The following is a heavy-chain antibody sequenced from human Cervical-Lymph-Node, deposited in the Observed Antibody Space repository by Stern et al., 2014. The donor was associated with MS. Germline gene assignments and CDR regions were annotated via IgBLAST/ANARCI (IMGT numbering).Heavy chain of an antibody. Sequence: EVQLVQSGGGLVKPGGSLRLSCAASGFTFSSYSMNWVRQAPGKGLEWVSSISSSSSYIYYADSVKGRFTISRDNAKNSLYLQMNSLRAEDTAVYYCARDNGLYYYGSGSYHFDYWGQGTLVTVS. CDR3: ARDNGLYYYGSGSYHFDY. CDR2: ISSSSSYI. J-gene: IGHJ4*02. V-gene: IGHV3-21*01. D-gene: IGHD3-10*01. CDR1: GFTFSSYS.